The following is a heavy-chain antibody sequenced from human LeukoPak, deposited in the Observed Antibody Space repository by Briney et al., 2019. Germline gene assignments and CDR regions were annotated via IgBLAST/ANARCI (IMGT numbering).Heavy chain of an antibody. J-gene: IGHJ4*02. CDR3: AREGGYSYEFDY. Sequence: PGGSLRPSCAASGFTFSSYEMNWVRQVPGKGLEWVSYISSSGSTIYYADSVKGRFTISRDNAKNSLYLQMNSLRAEDTAVYYCAREGGYSYEFDYWGQGTLVTVSS. CDR1: GFTFSSYE. D-gene: IGHD5-18*01. CDR2: ISSSGSTI. V-gene: IGHV3-48*03.